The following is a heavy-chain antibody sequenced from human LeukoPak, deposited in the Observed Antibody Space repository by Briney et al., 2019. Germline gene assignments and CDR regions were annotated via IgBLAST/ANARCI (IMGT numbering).Heavy chain of an antibody. CDR2: ISSSGSTI. V-gene: IGHV3-48*04. D-gene: IGHD2-15*01. Sequence: GGSLRLSCAASGFTFSSYSMNWVRQAPGKGLEWVSYISSSGSTIYYADSVKGRFTISRDNAKNSLYLQMNSLRAEDTAVYYCARLYCSGGSCYYYYFDYWGQGTLVTVSS. CDR1: GFTFSSYS. J-gene: IGHJ4*02. CDR3: ARLYCSGGSCYYYYFDY.